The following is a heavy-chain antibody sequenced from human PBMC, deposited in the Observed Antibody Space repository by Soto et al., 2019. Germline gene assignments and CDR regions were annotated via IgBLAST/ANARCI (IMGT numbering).Heavy chain of an antibody. CDR3: ARESITMVRGVITNGNWFDP. D-gene: IGHD3-10*01. CDR1: GGSISSYY. V-gene: IGHV4-59*12. J-gene: IGHJ5*02. CDR2: IYYSGST. Sequence: SETLSLTCTVSGGSISSYYWSWIRQPPGKGLEWIGYIYYSGSTNYNPSLKSRVTISVDTSKNQFSLKLSSVTAADTAVYYCARESITMVRGVITNGNWFDPWGQGTLVTVSS.